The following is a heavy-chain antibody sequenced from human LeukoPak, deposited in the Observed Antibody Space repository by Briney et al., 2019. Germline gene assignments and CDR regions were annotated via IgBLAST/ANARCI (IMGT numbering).Heavy chain of an antibody. Sequence: PSETLSVTCSVSGGSISSDYWSCIRQPPGKGLEWIGNIFYTGSTKYNPSLKSRVTISVDTSKNQISLKLSSVTAADTAMYYCARSAHYYYDSASYEVAFHVWGQGTMATVSS. V-gene: IGHV4-59*01. CDR3: ARSAHYYYDSASYEVAFHV. J-gene: IGHJ3*01. CDR2: IFYTGST. CDR1: GGSISSDY. D-gene: IGHD3-22*01.